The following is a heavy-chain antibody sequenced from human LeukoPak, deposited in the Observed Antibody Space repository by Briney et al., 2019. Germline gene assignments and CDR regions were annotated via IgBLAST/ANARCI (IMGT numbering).Heavy chain of an antibody. CDR3: ARRVTMVRGAIIPRYDY. D-gene: IGHD3-10*01. CDR2: MYTSGST. V-gene: IGHV4-4*07. CDR1: GGSISSYY. J-gene: IGHJ4*02. Sequence: PSETLSLTCNVSGGSISSYYWSWIRQPAGKGLEWIGRMYTSGSTNYNPSLKSRVTMSADTSKNQFSLKLSSVTAADTAVYYCARRVTMVRGAIIPRYDYWGQGTLVTVSS.